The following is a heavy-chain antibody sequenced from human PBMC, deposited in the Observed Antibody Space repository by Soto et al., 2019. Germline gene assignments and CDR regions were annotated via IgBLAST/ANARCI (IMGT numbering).Heavy chain of an antibody. CDR3: ARGRPTDY. J-gene: IGHJ4*02. Sequence: SETLSLTCAVYGGSFSGYYWSWIRQPPGKGLEWIGEINHSGSTNYNPSLKSRVTISVDTSKNQFSLKLSTVTAADTAVYYCARGRPTDYWGQGTLVTVSS. CDR1: GGSFSGYY. CDR2: INHSGST. V-gene: IGHV4-34*01.